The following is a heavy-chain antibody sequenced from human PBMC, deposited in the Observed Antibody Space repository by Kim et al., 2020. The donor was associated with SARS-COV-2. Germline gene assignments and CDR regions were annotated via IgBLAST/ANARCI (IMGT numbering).Heavy chain of an antibody. D-gene: IGHD3-10*01. V-gene: IGHV3-11*01. Sequence: GGSLRLSCEASGYTFSDYYMHWIRQAPGKRLEWVSSVSSSGDETDYVDSVKGRFTISRDNAKNSLFLLMNSLRIDDTAVYYCVRLRNYLKTSALRHWGQGALVAVS. CDR1: GYTFSDYY. CDR3: VRLRNYLKTSALRH. J-gene: IGHJ4*02. CDR2: VSSSGDET.